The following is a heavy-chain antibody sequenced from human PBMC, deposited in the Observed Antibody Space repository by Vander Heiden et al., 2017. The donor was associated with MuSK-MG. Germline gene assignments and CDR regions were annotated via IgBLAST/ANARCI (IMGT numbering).Heavy chain of an antibody. CDR3: ARYAVVRGPFDY. Sequence: EVQLLESGGGLVQPGGSLRPSCAASGFTFRNYAMSWVRQAPGKGLEWVSAISTPGDSTYYADSVKGRFTISRDNFKNTLYLQMNSLRGEDTAFYYCARYAVVRGPFDYWGQGTLVTVSS. CDR2: ISTPGDST. J-gene: IGHJ4*02. CDR1: GFTFRNYA. D-gene: IGHD3-10*01. V-gene: IGHV3-23*01.